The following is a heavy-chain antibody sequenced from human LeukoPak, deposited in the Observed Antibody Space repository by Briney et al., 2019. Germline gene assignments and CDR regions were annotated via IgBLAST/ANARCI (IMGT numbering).Heavy chain of an antibody. D-gene: IGHD2-8*01. V-gene: IGHV4-61*02. J-gene: IGHJ4*02. Sequence: SETLSLTCSVSGGSISSSNYYWSWIRQPAGKGLEWIGRIYTSESTNYNPSLKSRVTISVDTSRNQFSLKLSSVTAADTAVYYCARTLGYCTNGVCYKRDYWGQGTLVTVSS. CDR3: ARTLGYCTNGVCYKRDY. CDR2: IYTSEST. CDR1: GGSISSSNYY.